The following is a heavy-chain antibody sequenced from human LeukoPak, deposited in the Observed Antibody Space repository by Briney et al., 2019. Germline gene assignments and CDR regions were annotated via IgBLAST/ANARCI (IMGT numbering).Heavy chain of an antibody. J-gene: IGHJ4*02. V-gene: IGHV4-34*01. D-gene: IGHD2-8*02. CDR3: ARGTVY. CDR2: INHSGST. CDR1: GGSISSYY. Sequence: SETLSLTCTVSGGSISSYYWSWIRQPPGKGLEWIGEINHSGSTNYNPSLKSRVTISVDTSKNQFSLKLSSVTAADTAVYYCARGTVYWGQGTLVTVSS.